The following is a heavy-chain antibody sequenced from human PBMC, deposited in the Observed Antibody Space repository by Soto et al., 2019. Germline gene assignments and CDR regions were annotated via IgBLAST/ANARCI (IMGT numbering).Heavy chain of an antibody. CDR1: GGTFSSYT. V-gene: IGHV1-69*13. CDR2: IIPIFGTA. CDR3: ARELYYDSSGYRKYYFDY. D-gene: IGHD3-22*01. J-gene: IGHJ4*02. Sequence: SVKVSCKASGGTFSSYTISWVRQAPGQGLEWMGGIIPIFGTANYAQKFQGRVTITADESTSTAYMELSSLRSEDTAVYYCARELYYDSSGYRKYYFDYWGQGTLVTVSS.